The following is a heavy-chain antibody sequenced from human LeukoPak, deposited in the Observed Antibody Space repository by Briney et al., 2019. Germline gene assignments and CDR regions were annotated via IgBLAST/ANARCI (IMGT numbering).Heavy chain of an antibody. V-gene: IGHV4-31*03. CDR1: GGSISSGGYY. J-gene: IGHJ4*02. CDR3: ARAVVGTLDY. CDR2: IYYSGST. D-gene: IGHD2-15*01. Sequence: PSETLSLTCTVSGGSISSGGYYWSWIRQHPGKGLEWIGYIYYSGSTYYNPSLKSRVTISVDTSKNQFSLKLSSVTAADAAVYYCARAVVGTLDYWGQGTLVTVSS.